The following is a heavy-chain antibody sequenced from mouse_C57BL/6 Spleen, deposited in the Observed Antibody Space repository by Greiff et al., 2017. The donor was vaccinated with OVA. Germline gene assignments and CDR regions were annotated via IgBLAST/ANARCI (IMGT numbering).Heavy chain of an antibody. J-gene: IGHJ2*01. CDR2: INPNNGGT. D-gene: IGHD2-1*01. CDR3: GRCNYGGFDY. Sequence: EVQLQQSGPELVKPGASVKMSCKASGYTFTDYNMHWVKQSHGKSLEWIGYINPNNGGTSYNQKFKGKATLTVNKSSSTAYMELRSLTSEDSAVYYCGRCNYGGFDYWGQGTTLTVSS. CDR1: GYTFTDYN. V-gene: IGHV1-22*01.